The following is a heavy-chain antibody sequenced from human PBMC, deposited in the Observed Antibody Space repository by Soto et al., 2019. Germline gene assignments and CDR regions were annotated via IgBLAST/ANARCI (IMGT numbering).Heavy chain of an antibody. J-gene: IGHJ6*02. Sequence: EVQLVESGGGLVQPGRSLRLSCTASGFMFDDYAMHWVRQAPGKGLEWVAGISWNSATIAYGDSVKGRFTISRDNAKNSLDLQMNTLRPEDTALYYCGKEYSNLGLYYKYGMDVWGQGTTVTVSS. CDR2: ISWNSATI. D-gene: IGHD1-26*01. CDR1: GFMFDDYA. V-gene: IGHV3-9*01. CDR3: GKEYSNLGLYYKYGMDV.